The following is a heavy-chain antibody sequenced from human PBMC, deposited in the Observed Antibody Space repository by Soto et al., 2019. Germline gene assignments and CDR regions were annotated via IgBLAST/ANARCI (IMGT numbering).Heavy chain of an antibody. J-gene: IGHJ6*02. CDR2: IYPDDSDT. CDR3: ARPSDSGTYRYAMDV. CDR1: GYSFSTYW. V-gene: IGHV5-51*01. Sequence: PGESLKISCKSSGYSFSTYWIGWVRQMPGKGLEWMGIIYPDDSDTRYSPSFRGQVTISADKSISTAYLQWSSLKASDTAMYYCARPSDSGTYRYAMDVWGQGTTVTVSS. D-gene: IGHD3-10*01.